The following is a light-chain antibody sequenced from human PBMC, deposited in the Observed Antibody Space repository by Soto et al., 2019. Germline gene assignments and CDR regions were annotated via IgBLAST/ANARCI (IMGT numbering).Light chain of an antibody. CDR1: SSDVGDYNY. Sequence: QSALTQPRSVSGSPGQSVTISCIGTSSDVGDYNYVSWYQQHPGKAPKLMIYDVNKRPSGVPDRFSGSKSGNTASLTISGLQAEDEADYYCCSYAGSYTLWVFGGGTKLTVL. J-gene: IGLJ3*02. V-gene: IGLV2-11*01. CDR3: CSYAGSYTLWV. CDR2: DVN.